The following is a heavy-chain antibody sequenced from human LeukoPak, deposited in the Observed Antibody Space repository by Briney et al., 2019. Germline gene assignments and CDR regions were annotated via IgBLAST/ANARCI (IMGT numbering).Heavy chain of an antibody. J-gene: IGHJ6*03. CDR3: ARDGRADDYYYYMDV. V-gene: IGHV3-21*01. Sequence: GGSLRLSCAASGFTFSSYSMNWVRQAPGKGLEWVSSISSSSSYIYYAGSVKGRFTISRDNAKNSLYLQMNGLRAEDTAVYYCARDGRADDYYYYMDVWGKGTTVTVSS. CDR2: ISSSSSYI. CDR1: GFTFSSYS.